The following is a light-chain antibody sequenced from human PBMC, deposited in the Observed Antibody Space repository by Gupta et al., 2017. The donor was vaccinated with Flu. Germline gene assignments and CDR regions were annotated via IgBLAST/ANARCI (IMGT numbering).Light chain of an antibody. J-gene: IGKJ3*01. CDR3: QNDNSAPFT. CDR2: DAS. CDR1: QYISIY. Sequence: DIQMTQSPSSLSASVGDRVTITCRASQYISIYLAWFQQKPGKVPKLLIYDASTLQSGVPSRFSGSGSGTDFTLTISSLQPEDVATYYCQNDNSAPFTFGQGTKVDIK. V-gene: IGKV1-27*01.